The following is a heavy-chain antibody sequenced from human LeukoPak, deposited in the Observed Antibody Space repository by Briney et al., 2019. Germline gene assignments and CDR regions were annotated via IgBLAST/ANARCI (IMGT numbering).Heavy chain of an antibody. J-gene: IGHJ6*03. Sequence: PSQTLSLTCAVSGGSINSGGYSWSWIRQPPGKGLEWIGYIYYSGSTNYNPSLKSRVTISVDTSKNQFSLKLSSVTAADTAVYYCAREGSGSGSYYDYYYYMDVWGKGTTVTISS. CDR1: GGSINSGGYS. CDR3: AREGSGSGSYYDYYYYMDV. CDR2: IYYSGST. D-gene: IGHD3-10*01. V-gene: IGHV4-30-4*07.